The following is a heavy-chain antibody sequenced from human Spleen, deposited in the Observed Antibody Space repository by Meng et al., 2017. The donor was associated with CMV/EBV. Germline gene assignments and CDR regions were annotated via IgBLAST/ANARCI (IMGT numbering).Heavy chain of an antibody. CDR1: GFTFRSSG. J-gene: IGHJ6*02. D-gene: IGHD3-3*01. V-gene: IGHV3-30*02. Sequence: GGSLRLSCTASGFTFRSSGMHWVRQAPGKGLEGVAFITYDAKKKYNVDSVKGRFTISRDNSKNTVYLQVNSLRPEDTAVYYCARGGIKGDFWSGPYYYYGMDVWGQGTTVTVSS. CDR3: ARGGIKGDFWSGPYYYYGMDV. CDR2: ITYDAKKK.